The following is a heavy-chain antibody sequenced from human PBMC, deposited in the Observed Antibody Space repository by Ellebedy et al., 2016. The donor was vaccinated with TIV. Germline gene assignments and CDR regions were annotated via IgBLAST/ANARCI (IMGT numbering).Heavy chain of an antibody. V-gene: IGHV3-23*01. CDR2: ISGSGSNT. CDR3: AKRDFFGVDTLTFDY. D-gene: IGHD3-3*01. CDR1: GLTFSSHA. J-gene: IGHJ4*02. Sequence: GESLKISCAASGLTFSSHAMSWVRQAPGKGLEWVSSISGSGSNTNYADSVKGRFTISRENSKNTLYLQMNSLRADDTAVYYCAKRDFFGVDTLTFDYWGQGTLVTVSS.